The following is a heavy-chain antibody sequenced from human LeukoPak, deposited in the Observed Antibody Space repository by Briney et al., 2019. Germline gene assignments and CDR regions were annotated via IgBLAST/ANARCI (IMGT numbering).Heavy chain of an antibody. CDR1: GFTFSRYW. V-gene: IGHV3-7*03. D-gene: IGHD3-9*01. CDR2: IKEDGSKK. Sequence: GGSLRVSCAASGFTFSRYWMTWVRQAPGKGLEWVANIKEDGSKKNYVDSVKGRFTISRDNAKNSLYLQMNSLRAEDTAVYYCARDSNILTGYYNRFDYWGQGTLVTVSS. J-gene: IGHJ4*02. CDR3: ARDSNILTGYYNRFDY.